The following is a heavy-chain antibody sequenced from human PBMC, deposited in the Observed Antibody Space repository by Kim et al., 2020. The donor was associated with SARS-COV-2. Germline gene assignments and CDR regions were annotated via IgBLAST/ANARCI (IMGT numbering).Heavy chain of an antibody. CDR2: IKSKVDGGTT. Sequence: GGSLRLSCAGSGFPFSGAWMVWVRQAPGKGLELVGRIKSKVDGGTTDYAAPVEGRFTISRDDSTNTVYLQMNSLKSEDTAMYYCTADSPVVTTTPIDYWGQGTLVTVSS. CDR3: TADSPVVTTTPIDY. D-gene: IGHD2-21*02. CDR1: GFPFSGAW. J-gene: IGHJ4*02. V-gene: IGHV3-15*01.